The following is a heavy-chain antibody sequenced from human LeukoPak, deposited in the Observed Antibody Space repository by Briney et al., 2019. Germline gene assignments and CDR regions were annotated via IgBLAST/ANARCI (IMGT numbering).Heavy chain of an antibody. CDR3: ARGQGYESYYYMDV. CDR2: ISFDGVNT. V-gene: IGHV3-30*04. D-gene: IGHD2-2*01. CDR1: GFTFSTYA. J-gene: IGHJ6*03. Sequence: GGSLRLSCAASGFTFSTYAIHWVRQAPGKGLEWVAVISFDGVNTFYADSVKGRFTISRDNSNNTVYLQMNNLRPEDTAVFYCARGQGYESYYYMDVWGKGTTASVSS.